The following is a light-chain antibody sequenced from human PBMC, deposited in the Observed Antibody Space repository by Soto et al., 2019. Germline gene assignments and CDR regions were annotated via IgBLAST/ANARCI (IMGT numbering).Light chain of an antibody. J-gene: IGKJ3*01. V-gene: IGKV1-5*03. CDR1: QSINNY. CDR3: QQYNSYST. Sequence: DIQMTQSPSTLSASVGDRVTITCRASQSINNYLAWYQQKPGKAPKLLIYKASSLESGVPSRFSGSGSGTEFTLTISSLQPDDFATYFCQQYNSYSTFGPGTRVDIK. CDR2: KAS.